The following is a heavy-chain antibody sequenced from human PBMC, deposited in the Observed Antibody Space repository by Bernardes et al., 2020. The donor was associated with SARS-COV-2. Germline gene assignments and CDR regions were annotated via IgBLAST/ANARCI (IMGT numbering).Heavy chain of an antibody. CDR1: GFTFRNYW. D-gene: IGHD2-2*01. J-gene: IGHJ6*02. V-gene: IGHV3-7*04. Sequence: GGSLRLSCAASGFTFRNYWMSWVRQAPGKGLEWVANIREDGSETYFVDSVRGRFTISRDNAKNSLYLQMNSLRAEDTAVYYCARDTYQVPYYYNFYGLDVWGQGTTVTVSS. CDR3: ARDTYQVPYYYNFYGLDV. CDR2: IREDGSET.